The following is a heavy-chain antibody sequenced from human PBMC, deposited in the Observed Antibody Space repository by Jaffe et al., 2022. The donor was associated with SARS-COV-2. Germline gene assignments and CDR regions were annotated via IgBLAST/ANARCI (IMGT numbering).Heavy chain of an antibody. J-gene: IGHJ4*02. Sequence: EVQLLESGGGLVQPGGSLRLSCAASGFTFSNHVMNWVRQAPGKGLEWVSAISSSGDATYYADSMKGRLTISRDNSKDTLYLQMNSLRDEDTAVYYCVRRRTVETTWGDFDSWGQGTLVTVSS. CDR3: VRRRTVETTWGDFDS. V-gene: IGHV3-23*01. D-gene: IGHD1-26*01. CDR2: ISSSGDAT. CDR1: GFTFSNHV.